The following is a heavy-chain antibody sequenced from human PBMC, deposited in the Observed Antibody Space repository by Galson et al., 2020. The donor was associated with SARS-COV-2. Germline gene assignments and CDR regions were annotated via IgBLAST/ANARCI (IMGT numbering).Heavy chain of an antibody. V-gene: IGHV3-33*01. J-gene: IGHJ4*02. Sequence: GESLKISCAASGFSFSTYAMHWVRQAPGKGLEWVAVIWSDENHKYYVDSVKGRFTISRDNSMNTVNLQMNSLRAEDTAVYYCTTSIIVPGTLGYWGQGTLVSVSS. CDR3: TTSIIVPGTLGY. D-gene: IGHD3-22*01. CDR1: GFSFSTYA. CDR2: IWSDENHK.